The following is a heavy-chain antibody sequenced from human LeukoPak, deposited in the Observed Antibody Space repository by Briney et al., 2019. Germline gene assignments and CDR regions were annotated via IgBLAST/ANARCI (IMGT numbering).Heavy chain of an antibody. Sequence: ASVNVSCKASGGTFSRYAISWVRQAPGQGLEWMGGIIPIFGTANYAQKFQGRVTITADESTSTAYMELSSLRSEDTAVYYCARAQLRYFDWLLSRVFGTFDIWGQGTMVTVSS. J-gene: IGHJ3*02. CDR2: IIPIFGTA. CDR3: ARAQLRYFDWLLSRVFGTFDI. CDR1: GGTFSRYA. V-gene: IGHV1-69*01. D-gene: IGHD3-9*01.